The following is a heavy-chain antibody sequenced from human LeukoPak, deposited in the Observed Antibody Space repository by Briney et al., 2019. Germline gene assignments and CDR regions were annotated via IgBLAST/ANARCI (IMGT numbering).Heavy chain of an antibody. CDR3: AKVGTNFLRYHFDS. J-gene: IGHJ4*02. D-gene: IGHD1-1*01. CDR2: INTDGSST. Sequence: GGSLRLSCAASGFTFSNFWMHWVRQAPGKGPVWVSRINTDGSSTNYADSVKGRFTISRDNSKNTLYLQMNSLSAEDTAVYYCAKVGTNFLRYHFDSWGRGTLVTVSS. CDR1: GFTFSNFW. V-gene: IGHV3-74*01.